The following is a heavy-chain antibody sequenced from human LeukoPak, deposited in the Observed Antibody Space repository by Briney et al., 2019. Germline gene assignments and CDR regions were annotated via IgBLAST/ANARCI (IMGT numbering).Heavy chain of an antibody. V-gene: IGHV1-69*13. Sequence: SVKVSCKASGGTFSSYAISWVRQAPGQGLGWMGGIIPIFGTANYAQKFQGRVTITADESTSTAYMELSSLRSEDTAVYYCARDRVSYDILTGYFDYWGQGTLVTVSS. J-gene: IGHJ4*02. D-gene: IGHD3-9*01. CDR3: ARDRVSYDILTGYFDY. CDR1: GGTFSSYA. CDR2: IIPIFGTA.